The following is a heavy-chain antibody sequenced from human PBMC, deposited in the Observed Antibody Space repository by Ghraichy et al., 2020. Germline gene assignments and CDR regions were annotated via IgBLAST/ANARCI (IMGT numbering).Heavy chain of an antibody. CDR3: ARQKSGWYVGQNWFDP. J-gene: IGHJ5*02. V-gene: IGHV4-4*02. D-gene: IGHD6-19*01. CDR1: GGSISSSNW. Sequence: SETLSLTCAVSGGSISSSNWWSWVRQPPGKGLEWIGEIYHSGSTNYNPSLKSRVTISVDKSKNQFSLKLSSVTAADTAVYYCARQKSGWYVGQNWFDPWGQGTLVTVSS. CDR2: IYHSGST.